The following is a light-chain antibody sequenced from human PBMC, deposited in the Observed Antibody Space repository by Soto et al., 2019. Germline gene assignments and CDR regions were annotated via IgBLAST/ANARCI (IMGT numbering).Light chain of an antibody. CDR2: GAS. J-gene: IGKJ4*01. Sequence: ETVMTQSPATLSVSPGERATLSCRASQSVSSNFAWYQQKPGQAPRLLIYGASTRATGIPARFSGSGSGTDFSPAISSLLSEDFAGYFCQQYKNWPPLTFGGGTKVETK. CDR1: QSVSSN. CDR3: QQYKNWPPLT. V-gene: IGKV3-15*01.